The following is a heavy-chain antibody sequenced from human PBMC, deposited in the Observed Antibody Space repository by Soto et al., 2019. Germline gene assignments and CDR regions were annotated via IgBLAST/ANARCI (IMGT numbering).Heavy chain of an antibody. D-gene: IGHD2-2*01. V-gene: IGHV4-34*01. CDR3: ATHCSSTICYYKFDP. CDR2: INHYGST. Sequence: QVQLQQWGAGLLKPSETLSLTCAVYGGSFSSYYGSWIRQPPGKGLEWSGKINHYGSTDYNPSLKSRVTISVDTSKNHFSLRLSSVTAADTAMYYCATHCSSTICYYKFDPWGQGTLVPVSS. CDR1: GGSFSSYY. J-gene: IGHJ5*02.